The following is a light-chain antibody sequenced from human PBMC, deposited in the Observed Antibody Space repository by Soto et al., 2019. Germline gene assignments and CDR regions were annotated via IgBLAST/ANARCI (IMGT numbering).Light chain of an antibody. CDR1: SSDVGGYNY. J-gene: IGLJ1*01. V-gene: IGLV2-14*01. CDR3: CSHTSRNSRQIV. CDR2: DVS. Sequence: QSALTQPASVSGSPGQSITIPCTGTSSDVGGYNYVSWYQQHPGKAPKFMIYDVSNRPSGVSNRFSGSKSGNTASLTISGLQAEDEVDYYCCSHTSRNSRQIVLGTGTKGT.